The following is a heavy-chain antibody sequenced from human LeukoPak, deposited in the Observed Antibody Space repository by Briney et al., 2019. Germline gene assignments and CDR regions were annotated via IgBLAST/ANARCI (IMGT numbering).Heavy chain of an antibody. CDR3: ARNEVPNDAFDI. CDR1: GYTFTGYD. D-gene: IGHD2-2*01. CDR2: INPNSGGT. J-gene: IGHJ3*02. V-gene: IGHV1-2*02. Sequence: RASVKVSCKASGYTFTGYDMHWVRQAPGQGLEWMGWINPNSGGTNYAQKFQGRVTMTRDTSISTAYMELSRLRSDDTAVYYCARNEVPNDAFDIWGQGTMVTVSS.